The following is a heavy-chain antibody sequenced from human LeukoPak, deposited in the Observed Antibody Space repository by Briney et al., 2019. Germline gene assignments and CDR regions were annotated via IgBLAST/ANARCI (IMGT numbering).Heavy chain of an antibody. CDR2: ISSNSSYI. CDR1: GFTFSSYS. V-gene: IGHV3-21*01. Sequence: GGSLRLSCAASGFTFSSYSMNWVRQAPGKGLEWVSSISSNSSYIYYADSVKGRFTISRDNAKNSLYLQMNSLRAEDTAVYYCARDEGYGGNSADYWGQGTLVTVSS. CDR3: ARDEGYGGNSADY. J-gene: IGHJ4*02. D-gene: IGHD4-23*01.